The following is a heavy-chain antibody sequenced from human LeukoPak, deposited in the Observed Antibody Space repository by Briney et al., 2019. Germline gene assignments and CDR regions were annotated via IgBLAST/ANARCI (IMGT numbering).Heavy chain of an antibody. J-gene: IGHJ5*02. CDR1: GFTFSSYG. Sequence: QSGGSLRPSCAASGFTFSSYGMHWVRQAPGKGLEWVAVISYDGSNKYYADSVKGRFTISRDNSKNTLYLQMNSLRAEDTAVYYCARTAAPYYDILTGYRNWFDPRGQGTLVTVSS. CDR2: ISYDGSNK. V-gene: IGHV3-30*03. D-gene: IGHD3-9*01. CDR3: ARTAAPYYDILTGYRNWFDP.